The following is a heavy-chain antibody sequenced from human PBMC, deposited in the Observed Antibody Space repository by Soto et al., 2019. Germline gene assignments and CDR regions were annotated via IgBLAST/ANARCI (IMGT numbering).Heavy chain of an antibody. D-gene: IGHD2-2*01. CDR1: GGTFSSYA. Sequence: ASVKVSCKASGGTFSSYAISWVRQAPGQGLEWMGGIIPIFGTANYAQKFQGRVTITADESTSTAYMELSSLRSEDTAVYYCAIQGYCSSSSCTIRIGVRGQGPTGTLS. V-gene: IGHV1-69*13. CDR3: AIQGYCSSSSCTIRIGV. J-gene: IGHJ6*02. CDR2: IIPIFGTA.